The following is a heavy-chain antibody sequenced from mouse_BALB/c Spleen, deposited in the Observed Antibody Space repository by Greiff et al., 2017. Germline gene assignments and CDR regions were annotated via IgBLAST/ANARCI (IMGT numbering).Heavy chain of an antibody. V-gene: IGHV1-7*01. CDR3: ARGGYDGESQDY. Sequence: QVQLQQSGAELAKPGASVKMSCKASGYTFTSYWMHWVKQRPGQGLEWIGYINPSTGYTEYNQKFKDKATLTADRSSSTAYMQLSSLTSEDSAVYYCARGGYDGESQDYWGQGTTLTVSS. J-gene: IGHJ2*01. CDR2: INPSTGYT. CDR1: GYTFTSYW. D-gene: IGHD2-2*01.